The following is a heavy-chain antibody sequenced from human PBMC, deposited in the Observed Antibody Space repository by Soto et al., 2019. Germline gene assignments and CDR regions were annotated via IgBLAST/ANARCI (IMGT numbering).Heavy chain of an antibody. D-gene: IGHD2-2*01. J-gene: IGHJ6*02. CDR2: IYYSGST. V-gene: IGHV4-31*03. CDR3: ARRCRSTSCPDYYYGMDV. Sequence: SETLSLTCTVSGGSISSGGYYWSWIRQHPGKGLGWIGYIYYSGSTYYNPSLKSRVTISVDTSKNQFSLKLSSVTAADTAVYYCARRCRSTSCPDYYYGMDVWGQGTTVTVSS. CDR1: GGSISSGGYY.